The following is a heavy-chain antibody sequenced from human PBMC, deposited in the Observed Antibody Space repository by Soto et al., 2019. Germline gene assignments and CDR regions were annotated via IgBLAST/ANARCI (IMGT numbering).Heavy chain of an antibody. CDR3: ARGLASDKVDS. Sequence: QVQLQESGPGLVKPSQTLSLSCTVSGDSINNKNYYYSCIRQTPGKGLEWIGHIYDGGYTYSNPSMTSRRVIAVDTSMTQFSLKLSSVPAAGTAIYYCARGLASDKVDSWGQGTLVTVSS. V-gene: IGHV4-30-4*01. D-gene: IGHD3-10*01. J-gene: IGHJ4*02. CDR2: IYDGGYT. CDR1: GDSINNKNYY.